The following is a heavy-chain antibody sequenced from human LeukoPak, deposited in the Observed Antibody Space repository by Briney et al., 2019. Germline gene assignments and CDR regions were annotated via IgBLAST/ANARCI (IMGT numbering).Heavy chain of an antibody. Sequence: SETLSLTCTVSGGSISSYCWSWIRQPPGKGLEWIGYIYYSGSTNYNPSLKSRVTISVDTSKNQFSLRLSSVTAADTAVYYCARHAPSTYYYDIRYFDYWGQGTLVTVSS. J-gene: IGHJ4*02. CDR1: GGSISSYC. CDR3: ARHAPSTYYYDIRYFDY. CDR2: IYYSGST. V-gene: IGHV4-59*01. D-gene: IGHD3-22*01.